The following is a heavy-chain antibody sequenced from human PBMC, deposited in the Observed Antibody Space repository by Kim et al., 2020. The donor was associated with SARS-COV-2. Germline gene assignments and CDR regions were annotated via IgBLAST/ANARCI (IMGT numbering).Heavy chain of an antibody. J-gene: IGHJ1*01. CDR3: ARRGVNGGGLLC. CDR1: GYSISSGFY. V-gene: IGHV4-38-2*02. Sequence: SETLSLTCTVSGYSISSGFYWGWSRQPPGKGLGCIGTIYHTGSTYYNPSRKRRGTISEDSSNNQFSQKLSSVTAGKTAVYYGARRGVNGGGLLCWG. D-gene: IGHD3-16*01. CDR2: IYHTGST.